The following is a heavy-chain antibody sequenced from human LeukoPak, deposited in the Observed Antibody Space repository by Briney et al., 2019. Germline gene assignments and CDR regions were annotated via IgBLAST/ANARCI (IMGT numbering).Heavy chain of an antibody. CDR1: GFTFSSYA. Sequence: GGSLRLSCAASGFTFSSYAMNWVRQAPGKGLEWVSTLSGSGGSTYYADSVKGRFTISRDNSKNTLYLQVSSLRADDTAVYYCARETLYYDSSGSYKYFDYWGQGTLVTVSS. J-gene: IGHJ4*02. CDR3: ARETLYYDSSGSYKYFDY. V-gene: IGHV3-23*01. D-gene: IGHD3-22*01. CDR2: LSGSGGST.